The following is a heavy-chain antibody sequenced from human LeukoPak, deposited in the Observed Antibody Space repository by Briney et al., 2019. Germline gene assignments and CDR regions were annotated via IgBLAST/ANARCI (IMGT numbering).Heavy chain of an antibody. Sequence: PGGSLRLSCAASGFTFSSYWMHWVRQAPGKGLVWVSRINSDGSSTSYADSVKGRFTISRDNAKNTLYLRMNSLRAEDTAVYYCARDPGSTGLAVDYWGQGTLVTVSS. CDR1: GFTFSSYW. CDR3: ARDPGSTGLAVDY. J-gene: IGHJ4*02. V-gene: IGHV3-74*01. CDR2: INSDGSST. D-gene: IGHD3-3*02.